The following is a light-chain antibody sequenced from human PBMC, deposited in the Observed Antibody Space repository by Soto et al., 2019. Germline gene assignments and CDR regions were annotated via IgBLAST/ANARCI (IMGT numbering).Light chain of an antibody. V-gene: IGKV3-15*01. CDR3: QSYNDWPFT. J-gene: IGKJ2*01. CDR2: GAS. Sequence: EIVMSQSPATLSVSPGERVTLSCRASESLSTYLAWYQQKPGQAPRLLIYGASTKATGIPARFSGSGSATDFTLTISSLQSEDFAVYYCQSYNDWPFTFGQGTMV. CDR1: ESLSTY.